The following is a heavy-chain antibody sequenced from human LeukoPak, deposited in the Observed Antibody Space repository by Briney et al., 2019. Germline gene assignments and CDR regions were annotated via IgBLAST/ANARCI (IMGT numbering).Heavy chain of an antibody. CDR3: AWDPRGSEYSHFDS. CDR1: GFTFSSYY. CDR2: IKQDGDEK. J-gene: IGHJ4*02. D-gene: IGHD3-10*01. Sequence: GGSLRLSCAASGFTFSSYYMSWVRQAPGKGLEWVANIKQDGDEKHYVDSVKGRFTISRDNAKSSLYLEMNSLRVEDTAVYYCAWDPRGSEYSHFDSWGQGTQVTVSS. V-gene: IGHV3-7*01.